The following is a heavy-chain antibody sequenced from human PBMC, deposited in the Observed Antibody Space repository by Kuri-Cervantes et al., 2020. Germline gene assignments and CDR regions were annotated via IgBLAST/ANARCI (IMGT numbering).Heavy chain of an antibody. Sequence: GGSLRLSCAASGFTFSSYSMNWVRQAPGKGLEWVSSISSSSSYIYYADSVKGRFTISRDNAKSSLYLQMNSLRAEDTAVYYCARGTSIAVAGIPGAFDYWGQGTLVTVSS. CDR1: GFTFSSYS. CDR2: ISSSSSYI. CDR3: ARGTSIAVAGIPGAFDY. V-gene: IGHV3-21*01. J-gene: IGHJ4*02. D-gene: IGHD6-19*01.